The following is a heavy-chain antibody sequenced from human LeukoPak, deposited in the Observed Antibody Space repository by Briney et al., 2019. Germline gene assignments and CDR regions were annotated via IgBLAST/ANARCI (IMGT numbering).Heavy chain of an antibody. J-gene: IGHJ4*02. D-gene: IGHD3-10*01. Sequence: GGSLRLSCAASGFTFSHYSMNWVRQAPGKGLEWVSSISSTSGYIYYADSVKGRFTISQDIARNSMYLQMNSLRAEDTAFYYCGGGGSSLGSSGSGSQYNFDYWGQGILVTVSS. CDR3: GGGGSSLGSSGSGSQYNFDY. CDR1: GFTFSHYS. CDR2: ISSTSGYI. V-gene: IGHV3-21*01.